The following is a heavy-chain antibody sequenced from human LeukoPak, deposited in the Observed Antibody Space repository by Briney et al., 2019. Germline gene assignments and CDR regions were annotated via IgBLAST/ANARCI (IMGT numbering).Heavy chain of an antibody. J-gene: IGHJ4*01. Sequence: GGSLRLSCAASGFTVSTNYMSWVRQAPGKGLEWVSLVYSGGGTYYADSVKGRFTISRDNSRNTLSLQMNSLRVDDTAVYYCARGFRSVTTWGYFDYWGQGALVTVSS. D-gene: IGHD4-17*01. CDR1: GFTVSTNY. V-gene: IGHV3-66*01. CDR3: ARGFRSVTTWGYFDY. CDR2: VYSGGGT.